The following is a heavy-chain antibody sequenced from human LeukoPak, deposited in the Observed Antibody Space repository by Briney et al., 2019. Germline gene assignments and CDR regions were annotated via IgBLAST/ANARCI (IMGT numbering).Heavy chain of an antibody. Sequence: SETLSLTCTVSGGSIRSSGYYWGWIRQPPGKGLEWLGSVYYSGSTYHNPSLKSRVTMSVDTSKNQFSLRLSSVTAADTAVYYCAREAIHGGNYFDYWGQGTLVTVSS. CDR3: AREAIHGGNYFDY. CDR1: GGSIRSSGYY. CDR2: VYYSGST. V-gene: IGHV4-39*02. J-gene: IGHJ4*02. D-gene: IGHD4-23*01.